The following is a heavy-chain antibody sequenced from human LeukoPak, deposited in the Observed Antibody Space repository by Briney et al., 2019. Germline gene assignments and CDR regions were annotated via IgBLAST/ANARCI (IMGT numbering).Heavy chain of an antibody. J-gene: IGHJ4*01. Sequence: ASVKVSCKASGYTFTGYYMHWVRQAPGQGLEWMGWINPNSGGTNYAQKFQGRVTMTRDTSISTAYMELSRLRSDDTAVYYCARVLPPLDPAAWGASFDYWGQEPWSPSPQ. CDR2: INPNSGGT. V-gene: IGHV1-2*02. CDR1: GYTFTGYY. D-gene: IGHD2-2*01. CDR3: ARVLPPLDPAAWGASFDY.